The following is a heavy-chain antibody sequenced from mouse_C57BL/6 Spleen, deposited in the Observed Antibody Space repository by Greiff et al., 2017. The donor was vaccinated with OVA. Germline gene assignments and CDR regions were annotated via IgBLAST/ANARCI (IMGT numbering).Heavy chain of an antibody. J-gene: IGHJ3*01. CDR1: GYTFTSYW. CDR2: IYPSDSET. V-gene: IGHV1-61*01. D-gene: IGHD1-1*01. Sequence: QVQLQQPGAELVRPGSSVKLSCKASGYTFTSYWMDWVKQRPGQGLEWIGNIYPSDSETHYNQKFKDKATLTVDKSSSTAYMQLSSLTSEDSAVYYGARYDYYGSSPFAYWGQGTLVTVSA. CDR3: ARYDYYGSSPFAY.